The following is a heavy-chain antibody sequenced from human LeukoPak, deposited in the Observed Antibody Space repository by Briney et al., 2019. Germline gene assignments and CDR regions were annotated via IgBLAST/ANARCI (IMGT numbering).Heavy chain of an antibody. CDR2: IYHSGST. D-gene: IGHD5-24*01. CDR1: GGSISSGGYS. V-gene: IGHV4-30-2*01. CDR3: ARLRDGYNLLDY. Sequence: TLSLTCAVSGGSISSGGYSWSWIRQPPGKGLEWIGYIYHSGSTYYNPSLKSRVTISVDRSKNQFSLKLSSVTAADTAVYYCARLRDGYNLLDYWGQGTLVTVSS. J-gene: IGHJ4*02.